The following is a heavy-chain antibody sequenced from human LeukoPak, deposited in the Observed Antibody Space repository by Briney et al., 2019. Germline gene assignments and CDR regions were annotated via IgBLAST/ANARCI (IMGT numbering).Heavy chain of an antibody. CDR2: MNPNSGNT. Sequence: ASVKVSCKASGYTFTGYYMHWVRQATGQGLEWMGWMNPNSGNTGYAQKFQGRVTMTRNTSISTAYMELSSLRSEDTAVYYCARAITTYGMDVWGQGTTVTVSS. J-gene: IGHJ6*02. D-gene: IGHD1-14*01. CDR3: ARAITTYGMDV. V-gene: IGHV1-8*02. CDR1: GYTFTGYY.